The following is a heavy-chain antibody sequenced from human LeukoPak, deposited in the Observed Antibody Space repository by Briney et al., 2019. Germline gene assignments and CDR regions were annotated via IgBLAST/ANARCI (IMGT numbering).Heavy chain of an antibody. CDR1: GFTFSSYA. Sequence: GGSLILSCAASGFTFSSYAMSWVRQAPGKGLEWVSAISGSGGSTYYADSVKGRFTTSRDNSKNTLYLQMNSLRAEDTAVYYCAKGEDVDTAMDYWGQGTLVTVSS. CDR3: AKGEDVDTAMDY. J-gene: IGHJ4*02. D-gene: IGHD5-18*01. V-gene: IGHV3-23*01. CDR2: ISGSGGST.